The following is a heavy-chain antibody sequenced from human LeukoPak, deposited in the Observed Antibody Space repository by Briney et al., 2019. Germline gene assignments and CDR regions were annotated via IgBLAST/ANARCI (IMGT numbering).Heavy chain of an antibody. CDR2: VNSDGSST. D-gene: IGHD2-2*01. Sequence: GGSLRLSCAASGFIFSTYWMHWVRQAPGKGLAWVSRVNSDGSSTTYADSVKGRFTISRDNAKNTLYLQMNSLRAEDTAVYYCARDALAAGYRLEWYYFDYWGQGTLVTVSS. CDR1: GFIFSTYW. V-gene: IGHV3-74*01. J-gene: IGHJ4*02. CDR3: ARDALAAGYRLEWYYFDY.